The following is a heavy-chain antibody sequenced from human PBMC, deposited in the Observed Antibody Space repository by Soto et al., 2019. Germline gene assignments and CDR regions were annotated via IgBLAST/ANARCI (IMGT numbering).Heavy chain of an antibody. CDR3: ARDGTASGIAVAGYFDY. CDR2: ISVSGGST. J-gene: IGHJ4*02. D-gene: IGHD6-19*01. CDR1: GFTFSDYA. Sequence: GGSLRLSCAASGFTFSDYAMSWVRQAPGKGLEWVSVISVSGGSTYYADSVKGRFTISRDNAKNTLYLQMNSLRAEDTAVYYCARDGTASGIAVAGYFDYWGQGTLVTVSS. V-gene: IGHV3-23*01.